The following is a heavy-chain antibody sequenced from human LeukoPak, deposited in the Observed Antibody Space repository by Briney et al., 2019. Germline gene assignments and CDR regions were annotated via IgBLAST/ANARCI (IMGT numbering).Heavy chain of an antibody. D-gene: IGHD5-24*01. CDR1: GGSISSSSYY. J-gene: IGHJ6*03. CDR3: ARGRREGPYYYMDV. CDR2: IYYSGST. V-gene: IGHV4-39*07. Sequence: PSETLSLTCTVSGGSISSSSYYWGWIRQPPGKGLEWIGSIYYSGSTYYNPSLKSRVTISVDTSKNQFSLKLSSVTAADTAVYYCARGRREGPYYYMDVWGKGTTVTVSS.